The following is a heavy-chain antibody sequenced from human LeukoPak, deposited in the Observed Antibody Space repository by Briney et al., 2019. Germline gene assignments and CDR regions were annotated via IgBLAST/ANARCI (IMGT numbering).Heavy chain of an antibody. CDR2: INPIFGTA. D-gene: IGHD1-1*01. Sequence: GASVKVSCKASGGTFSSYAISWVRQAPGQGLEWMGGINPIFGTANYAQKFKGRVTITTDESTSTAYMELSSLRSEDTAVYYCATGMLLRNWNPPFVYWGQGTLVTVSS. CDR1: GGTFSSYA. J-gene: IGHJ4*02. V-gene: IGHV1-69*05. CDR3: ATGMLLRNWNPPFVY.